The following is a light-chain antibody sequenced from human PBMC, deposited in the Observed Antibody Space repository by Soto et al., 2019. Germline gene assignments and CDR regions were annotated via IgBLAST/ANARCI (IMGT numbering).Light chain of an antibody. CDR1: QSISSW. J-gene: IGKJ1*01. Sequence: DIQVTQSPSTLSAAVGDRVTITCRASQSISSWLAWYQQKPGKAPKLLIYDASSLESGVPSRFSGSGSGTEFTLTISSLKPDDFATYYCQQYQSYSRTFGQGTNV. V-gene: IGKV1-5*01. CDR3: QQYQSYSRT. CDR2: DAS.